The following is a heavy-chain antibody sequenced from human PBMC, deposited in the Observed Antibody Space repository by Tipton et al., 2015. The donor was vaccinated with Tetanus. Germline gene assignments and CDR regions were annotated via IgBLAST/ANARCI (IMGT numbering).Heavy chain of an antibody. CDR1: GFNFGDFN. Sequence: LRLSCQGSGFNFGDFNMNWIRQAPGKGLEWLAYISSSGSSNSNYFLKSRITMSRDTSKNQFSLKLASVTAADTAMYFCARANYDSSKKGPFDSWGQGILVIVSA. J-gene: IGHJ4*02. V-gene: IGHV4-59*01. D-gene: IGHD3-3*01. CDR2: ISSSGSS. CDR3: ARANYDSSKKGPFDS.